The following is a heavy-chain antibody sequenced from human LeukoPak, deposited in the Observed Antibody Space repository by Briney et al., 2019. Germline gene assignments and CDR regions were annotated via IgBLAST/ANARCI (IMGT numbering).Heavy chain of an antibody. CDR2: INPNSGGT. V-gene: IGHV1-2*06. J-gene: IGHJ3*02. Sequence: ASVTVSCTASGYTFTGYYMHWVRQAPGQGLEWMGRINPNSGGTNYAQKFQGRVTMTRDTSISTAYMELSRLRSDDTAVYYCARVGGDYDFWSRSDAFDIWDQGTMVTVSS. CDR3: ARVGGDYDFWSRSDAFDI. D-gene: IGHD3-3*01. CDR1: GYTFTGYY.